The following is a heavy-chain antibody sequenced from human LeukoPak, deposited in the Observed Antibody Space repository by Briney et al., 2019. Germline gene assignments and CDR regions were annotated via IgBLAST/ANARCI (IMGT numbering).Heavy chain of an antibody. CDR3: ARGSYVPSPFDP. CDR2: INAGNGNT. V-gene: IGHV1-3*01. CDR1: GYTSTSYS. Sequence: ASVKVSCKASGYTSTSYSMQWVRQAPGQRLEWMGWINAGNGNTKYSQNFQGRVTITRDTSASTAYMELTSLRSEDTAVYYCARGSYVPSPFDPWGQGTLVTVSS. D-gene: IGHD3-16*01. J-gene: IGHJ5*02.